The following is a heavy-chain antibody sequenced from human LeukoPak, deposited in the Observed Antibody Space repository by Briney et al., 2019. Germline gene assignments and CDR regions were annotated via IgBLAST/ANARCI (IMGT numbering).Heavy chain of an antibody. D-gene: IGHD3-22*01. CDR3: ARDDDTSSHYSRFDY. CDR2: IWSDGSKK. J-gene: IGHJ4*02. CDR1: GFTFNYYG. V-gene: IGHV3-33*01. Sequence: GGSLRLSCAASGFTFNYYGMHWVRQAPGKGLEWVAVIWSDGSKKYYADSVKGRFTVSRDDSKSTLYLQMNSLRVEDTALYFCARDDDTSSHYSRFDYWGQGILVTVSS.